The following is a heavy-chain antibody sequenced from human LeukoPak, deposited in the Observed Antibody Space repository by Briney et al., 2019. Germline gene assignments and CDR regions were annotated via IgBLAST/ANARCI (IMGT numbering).Heavy chain of an antibody. CDR3: AKGYSSYYFDY. D-gene: IGHD6-19*01. V-gene: IGHV3-23*01. CDR2: ISGSGGST. CDR1: GFTFSSYE. Sequence: GGSLRLSCAASGFTFSSYEMNWVRQAPGKGLEWVSAISGSGGSTYYADSVKGRFTISRDNSKNTLYLQMSSLRAEDTAVYYCAKGYSSYYFDYWGQGTLVTVSS. J-gene: IGHJ4*02.